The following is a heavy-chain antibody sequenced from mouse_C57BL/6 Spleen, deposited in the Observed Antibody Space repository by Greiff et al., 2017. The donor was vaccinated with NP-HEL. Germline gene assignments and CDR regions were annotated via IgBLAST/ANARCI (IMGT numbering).Heavy chain of an antibody. CDR2: ISSGSSTI. Sequence: EVQVVESGGGLVKPGGSLKLSCAASGFTFSDYGMHWVRLAPEKGLEWVAYISSGSSTIYYADTVKGRFTISRDNAKNTLFLQMTSLRSEDTAMYYCARNWDWYFDVWGTGTTVTVSS. D-gene: IGHD4-1*01. CDR1: GFTFSDYG. V-gene: IGHV5-17*01. CDR3: ARNWDWYFDV. J-gene: IGHJ1*03.